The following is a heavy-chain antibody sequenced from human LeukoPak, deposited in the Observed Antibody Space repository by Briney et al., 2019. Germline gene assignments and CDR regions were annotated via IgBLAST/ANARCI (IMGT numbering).Heavy chain of an antibody. J-gene: IGHJ4*02. CDR1: GGSISSHY. Sequence: SETLSLTCTVSGGSISSHYWSWIRQPPGKGLEWIGYIYYSGTTNYNPSLKSRATISVDTSKNQFSLKLSSVTAADTAVYYCARGPQYYYDSSGYVFDYWGQGTLVTVSS. CDR3: ARGPQYYYDSSGYVFDY. CDR2: IYYSGTT. V-gene: IGHV4-59*11. D-gene: IGHD3-22*01.